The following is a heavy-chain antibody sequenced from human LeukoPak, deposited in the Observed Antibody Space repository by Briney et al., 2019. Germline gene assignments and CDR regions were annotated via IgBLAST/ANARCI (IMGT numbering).Heavy chain of an antibody. V-gene: IGHV4-39*07. CDR1: GGSINSGDYY. CDR3: ARRKDIVVVVAATASGVFDY. J-gene: IGHJ4*02. CDR2: ISSGGSA. Sequence: SETLSLTCTVSGGSINSGDYYWAWIRQPPGKGLEWMGGISSGGSAFYNPSVKSRVTISLDTSRNQFSLKLTSVTAADTAFYYCARRKDIVVVVAATASGVFDYWGQGTLVTVSS. D-gene: IGHD2-15*01.